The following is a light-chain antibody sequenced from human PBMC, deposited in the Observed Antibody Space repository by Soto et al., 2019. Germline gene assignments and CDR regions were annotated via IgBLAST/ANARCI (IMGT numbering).Light chain of an antibody. CDR2: RTS. CDR3: QQYTSLPIT. Sequence: EVVLTQSPGTLSLSPGDRVTLSCKASQSIATPYLAWYQQTFGQAPRLLISRTSKRAPDIPDRFSGAGSGTDFTLTISRLESEDSGVYYCQQYTSLPITFGQGTRLVI. V-gene: IGKV3-20*01. J-gene: IGKJ5*01. CDR1: QSIATPY.